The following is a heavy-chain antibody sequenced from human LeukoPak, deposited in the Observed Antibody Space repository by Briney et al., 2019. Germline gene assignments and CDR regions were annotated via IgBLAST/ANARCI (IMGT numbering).Heavy chain of an antibody. CDR1: GFTFSSYW. CDR3: ARDSWRYDILTGYLYYFDY. Sequence: GGSLRLSCAASGFTFSSYWMRWVRQAPGKGLEWVANIKQGGSEKYYVDSVKGRFTISRDNAKNSLYLQMNSLRAEDTAVYYCARDSWRYDILTGYLYYFDYWGQGTLVTVSS. J-gene: IGHJ4*02. D-gene: IGHD3-9*01. V-gene: IGHV3-7*01. CDR2: IKQGGSEK.